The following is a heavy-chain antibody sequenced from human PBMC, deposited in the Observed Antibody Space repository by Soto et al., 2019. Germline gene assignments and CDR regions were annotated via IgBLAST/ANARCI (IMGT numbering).Heavy chain of an antibody. Sequence: SETLSLTCGVSGGSVSQYYWSWIWQPAGKGLEWIGRIYSGGSTNYNPSLESRVTMSVDTSKDQFSLKLSSVTAADTAVYYCARGPGGFGDFSLDYWGQGTLVTVSS. CDR3: ARGPGGFGDFSLDY. CDR2: IYSGGST. V-gene: IGHV4-4*07. J-gene: IGHJ4*02. D-gene: IGHD3-10*01. CDR1: GGSVSQYY.